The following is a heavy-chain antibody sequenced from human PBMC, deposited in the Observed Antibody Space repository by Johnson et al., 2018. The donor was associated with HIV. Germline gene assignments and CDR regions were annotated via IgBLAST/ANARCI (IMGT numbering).Heavy chain of an antibody. V-gene: IGHV3-9*01. CDR2: ISWNRGSI. Sequence: LVESGGGLVQPGRSLRLSCVASGFTFDDYAMHWVRQAPGKGLEWVSGISWNRGSIGYVDSVKGRFTISRDNAKNSLYLQMNSLRAEDTALYYCARGRWAPPPDAFDIWGQGTMVTVSS. CDR3: ARGRWAPPPDAFDI. D-gene: IGHD4-23*01. CDR1: GFTFDDYA. J-gene: IGHJ3*02.